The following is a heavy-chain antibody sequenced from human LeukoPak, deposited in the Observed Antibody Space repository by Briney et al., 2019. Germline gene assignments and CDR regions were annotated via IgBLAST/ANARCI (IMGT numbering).Heavy chain of an antibody. D-gene: IGHD5-18*01. V-gene: IGHV3-9*01. CDR3: ARGVRGYSYGFDY. J-gene: IGHJ4*02. CDR2: ISWNSGSI. CDR1: GFTFDDYA. Sequence: AGGSLRLSCAASGFTFDDYAMHWVRQAPGKGLEWVSGISWNSGSIGYADSVKGRFTISRDNAKNSLYLQMNSLRAEDTAVYYCARGVRGYSYGFDYWGQGTLVTVSS.